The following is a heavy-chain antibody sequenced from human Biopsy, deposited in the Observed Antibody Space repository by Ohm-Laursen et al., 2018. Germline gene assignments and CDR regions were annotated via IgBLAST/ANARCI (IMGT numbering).Heavy chain of an antibody. D-gene: IGHD3-22*01. CDR1: GYTFTGYH. CDR2: INAKTGDT. CDR3: TRGGYYYDSLAYYYWFDP. Sequence: SVTVSCKASGYTFTGYHVHWVRQAPGQGLEWMGWINAKTGDTNYAQKFQGRVTMTRDTSISTAYVDLSSLRSGDTAVYYCTRGGYYYDSLAYYYWFDPWGQGTLVTVSS. V-gene: IGHV1-2*02. J-gene: IGHJ5*02.